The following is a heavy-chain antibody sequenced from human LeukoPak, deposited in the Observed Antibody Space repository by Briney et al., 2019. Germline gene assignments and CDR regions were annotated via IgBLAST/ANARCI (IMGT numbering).Heavy chain of an antibody. J-gene: IGHJ4*02. Sequence: SETLSLTCTVSGGSISNYYWSWIRQPPGKGLEWIGYIYYSGSTNYNPSLKSRVTISVDTSKNQFSLKLSSVTAADTAVYYCARLYSSGWYWEYYFDYWGQGTLVTVSS. D-gene: IGHD6-19*01. CDR2: IYYSGST. CDR3: ARLYSSGWYWEYYFDY. V-gene: IGHV4-59*01. CDR1: GGSISNYY.